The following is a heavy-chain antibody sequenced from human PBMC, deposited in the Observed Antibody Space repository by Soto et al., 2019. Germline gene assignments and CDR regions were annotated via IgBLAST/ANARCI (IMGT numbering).Heavy chain of an antibody. CDR3: AKDVYGSGSYYNAFDI. V-gene: IGHV3-23*01. CDR2: ISGSGGST. D-gene: IGHD3-10*01. J-gene: IGHJ3*02. CDR1: GFTFSSYA. Sequence: EVQLLESGGGLVQPGGSLRLSCAASGFTFSSYAMSWVRQAPGKGLEWVSAISGSGGSTYYADSVKGRFTISRDNSKNMRDLQMNSLRAEDTAVYYCAKDVYGSGSYYNAFDIWGQGTMVTVSS.